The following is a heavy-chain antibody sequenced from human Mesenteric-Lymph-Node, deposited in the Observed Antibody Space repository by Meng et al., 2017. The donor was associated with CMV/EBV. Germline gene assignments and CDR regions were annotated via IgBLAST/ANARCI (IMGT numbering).Heavy chain of an antibody. CDR1: GGSISTAVYY. Sequence: SGGSISTAVYYWSWISQHPGKGLEWIGYIYYGGSTFNNPSLNSRVTISVDTSKNQFSLKLSSVTAADTAVYYCARYYYDSSGYYFDYWGQGTLVTVSS. CDR2: IYYGGST. V-gene: IGHV4-31*02. CDR3: ARYYYDSSGYYFDY. D-gene: IGHD3-22*01. J-gene: IGHJ4*02.